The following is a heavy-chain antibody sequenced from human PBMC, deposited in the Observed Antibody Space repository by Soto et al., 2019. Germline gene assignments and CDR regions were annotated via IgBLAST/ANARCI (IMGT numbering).Heavy chain of an antibody. CDR3: ARDSKGAHDYGDYVFDY. J-gene: IGHJ4*02. D-gene: IGHD4-17*01. Sequence: QVPLVESGGGVVQPGRSLRLSCAASGFTFSSYAMHWVRQAPGKGLEWVAVISYDGSNKYYADSVKGRFTISRDNSKNTLYLQMNSLRAEDTAVYYCARDSKGAHDYGDYVFDYWGQGTLVTVSS. CDR1: GFTFSSYA. CDR2: ISYDGSNK. V-gene: IGHV3-30-3*01.